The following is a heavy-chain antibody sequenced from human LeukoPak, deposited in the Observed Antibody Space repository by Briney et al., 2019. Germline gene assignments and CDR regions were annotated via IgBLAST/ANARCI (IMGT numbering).Heavy chain of an antibody. D-gene: IGHD3-22*01. J-gene: IGHJ6*02. CDR3: ARVRGIYDSSGYSTYYYGMDV. CDR1: GYTFTGYY. V-gene: IGHV1-2*02. Sequence: GASVKVSCKASGYTFTGYYMHWVRQAPGRGLEWMGWINPNSGGTNYAQKFQGRVTMTRDTSISTAYMELSRLRSDDTAVYYCARVRGIYDSSGYSTYYYGMDVWGQGTTVTVSS. CDR2: INPNSGGT.